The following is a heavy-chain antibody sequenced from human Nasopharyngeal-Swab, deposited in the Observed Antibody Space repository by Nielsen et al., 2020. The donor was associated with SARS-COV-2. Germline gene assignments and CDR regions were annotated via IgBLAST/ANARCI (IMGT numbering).Heavy chain of an antibody. D-gene: IGHD6-19*01. Sequence: SETLSLTCAVSGGSISSGGYSWSWIRQPPGKGLEWIGYIYHSGSTYYNPSLKSRVTISVDRSKNQFSLKLSSVTAADTAVYYCARVNPDIAVAGPDYWGQGTLVTVSS. CDR1: GGSISSGGYS. J-gene: IGHJ4*02. CDR2: IYHSGST. V-gene: IGHV4-30-2*01. CDR3: ARVNPDIAVAGPDY.